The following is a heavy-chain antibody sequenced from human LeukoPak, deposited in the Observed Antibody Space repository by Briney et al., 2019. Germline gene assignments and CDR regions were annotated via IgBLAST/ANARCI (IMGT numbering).Heavy chain of an antibody. D-gene: IGHD6-19*01. CDR2: IYYSGSP. CDR3: ARDLMAGMVGFDY. J-gene: IGHJ4*02. V-gene: IGHV4-59*12. Sequence: PSETLSLTCTVSGGSISSYYWSWIRQPPGKGLEWIGYIYYSGSPNYNPSLKSRVTISVDTSKNQFSLKLNSVTAADTAVYYCARDLMAGMVGFDYWGQGTLVTVSS. CDR1: GGSISSYY.